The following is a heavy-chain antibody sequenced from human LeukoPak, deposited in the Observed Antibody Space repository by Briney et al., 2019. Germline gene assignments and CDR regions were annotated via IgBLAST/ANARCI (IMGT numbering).Heavy chain of an antibody. CDR2: IWYGGSNK. Sequence: GRSLRLSCAASGFTFSSYGMHWVRQAPGKGLEWVAVIWYGGSNKYYADSVKGRFTISRDNSKNTLYLQMNSLRAEDTAVYYCAKAMRGSMIPGLDYWGQGTLVTVSS. V-gene: IGHV3-30*18. CDR3: AKAMRGSMIPGLDY. D-gene: IGHD3-22*01. CDR1: GFTFSSYG. J-gene: IGHJ4*02.